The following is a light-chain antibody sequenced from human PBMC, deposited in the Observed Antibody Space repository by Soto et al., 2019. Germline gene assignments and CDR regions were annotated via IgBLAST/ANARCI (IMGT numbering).Light chain of an antibody. CDR3: SSYGGRSNLV. V-gene: IGLV2-8*01. Sequence: QSALTQPPSASGSPGQSVTISCTGTSSDVSAYKFVSWYQLHPGKAPKLMIYEVNVRPSGVPDRFSGSKSGNTASLTVSGLQVEDEADYYCSSYGGRSNLVFGGGTKLTVL. J-gene: IGLJ2*01. CDR1: SSDVSAYKF. CDR2: EVN.